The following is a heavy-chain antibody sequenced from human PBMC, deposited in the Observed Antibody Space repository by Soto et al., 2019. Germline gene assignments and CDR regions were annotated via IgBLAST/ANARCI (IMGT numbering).Heavy chain of an antibody. CDR2: ISSSSDYI. D-gene: IGHD6-13*01. J-gene: IGHJ4*02. Sequence: LRLSCAASVFTFTIYTMNCVRQAPGKGLEWVSSISSSSDYIYYADSMKGRVTISRDNAKNSLFLDMNSLTGEDTAVYYCARARVYATGPLDFWGPGTLVTVSS. V-gene: IGHV3-21*06. CDR1: VFTFTIYT. CDR3: ARARVYATGPLDF.